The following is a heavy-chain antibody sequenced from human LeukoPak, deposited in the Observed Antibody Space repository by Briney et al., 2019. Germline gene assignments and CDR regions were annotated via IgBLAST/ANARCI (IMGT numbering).Heavy chain of an antibody. V-gene: IGHV3-7*01. CDR2: IKQDGSEK. Sequence: GGSLRLSCAASGFTFSSYWMNWVRQAPGKGLEWVANIKQDGSEKYYVDSVKGRFTISRDNAKNSLYLQMNSLRAEDTAVYYCARVYSGSYYGMDVWGQGTTVTVSS. CDR1: GFTFSSYW. J-gene: IGHJ6*02. CDR3: ARVYSGSYYGMDV. D-gene: IGHD1-26*01.